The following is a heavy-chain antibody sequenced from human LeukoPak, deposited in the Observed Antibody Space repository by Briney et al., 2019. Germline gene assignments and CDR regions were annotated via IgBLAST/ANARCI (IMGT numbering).Heavy chain of an antibody. CDR3: ARVSRRREWLQDY. J-gene: IGHJ4*02. D-gene: IGHD3-3*01. V-gene: IGHV4-34*01. CDR1: GGSFSGYY. Sequence: SETLSLTCAVYGGSFSGYYWSWIRQPPGKGLEWIGEINHSGSTNYNPSLKSRVTISVDTSKNQFSLKLSSVTAADTAVHYCARVSRRREWLQDYWGQGTLVTVSS. CDR2: INHSGST.